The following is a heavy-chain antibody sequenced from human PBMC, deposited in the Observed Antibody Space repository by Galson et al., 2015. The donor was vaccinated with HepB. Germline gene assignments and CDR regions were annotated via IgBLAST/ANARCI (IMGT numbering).Heavy chain of an antibody. CDR3: AKEGHCSGGSCYSSNWFDP. CDR1: GFTFSSYA. J-gene: IGHJ5*02. CDR2: ISGSGGST. D-gene: IGHD2-15*01. V-gene: IGHV3-23*01. Sequence: SLRLSCAASGFTFSSYAMSWVRQAPGKGLEWVSAISGSGGSTYYADSVKGRFTISRDNSKNTLYLQMNSLRAEDTAVYYCAKEGHCSGGSCYSSNWFDPWGQGTLVTVSS.